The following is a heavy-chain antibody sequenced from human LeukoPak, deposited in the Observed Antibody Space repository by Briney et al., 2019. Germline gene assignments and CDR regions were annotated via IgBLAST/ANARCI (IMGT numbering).Heavy chain of an antibody. CDR3: ARDVSSWYFDL. D-gene: IGHD5/OR15-5a*01. CDR1: GYTFNSYG. J-gene: IGHJ2*01. CDR2: ISAYNGNT. V-gene: IGHV1-18*01. Sequence: SVKVSCKASGYTFNSYGISWVRQAPGQGLEWMGGISAYNGNTNYAQKFQGRVTMTTDTSTSTAYMELRSLRSDDTAIYYCARDVSSWYFDLWGRGALVTVSS.